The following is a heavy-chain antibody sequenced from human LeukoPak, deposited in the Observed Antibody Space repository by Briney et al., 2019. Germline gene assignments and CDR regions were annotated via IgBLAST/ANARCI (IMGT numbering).Heavy chain of an antibody. Sequence: ASVKVSCKASGYTFTTYGLSWVRQAPGQGLEWLGWISTYDNNVKYSQSLQGRLTMTIDTSTSTAYMELRSLTSDDTAVYYCARETYSNILTGTDYWGPGTLVTVSS. CDR2: ISTYDNNV. J-gene: IGHJ4*02. V-gene: IGHV1-18*01. CDR3: ARETYSNILTGTDY. CDR1: GYTFTTYG. D-gene: IGHD3-9*01.